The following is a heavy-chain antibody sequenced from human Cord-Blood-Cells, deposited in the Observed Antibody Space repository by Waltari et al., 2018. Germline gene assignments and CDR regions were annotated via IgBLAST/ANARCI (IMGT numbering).Heavy chain of an antibody. V-gene: IGHV1-2*06. CDR2: INPNSGGT. CDR3: ARLLRGTTGTNWFDP. Sequence: QVQLVQSGAEVKKPGASVKVSCKASGYTFTGYYMHWVRQAPGQGLEWMGRINPNSGGTNYAQKFQGRVTMTRDTSISTAYMELSRLRSDDTAVYYCARLLRGTTGTNWFDPWGQGNLVTVSS. CDR1: GYTFTGYY. D-gene: IGHD1-1*01. J-gene: IGHJ5*02.